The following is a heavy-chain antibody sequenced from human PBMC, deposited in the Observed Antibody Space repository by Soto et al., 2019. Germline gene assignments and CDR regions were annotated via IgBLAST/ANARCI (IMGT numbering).Heavy chain of an antibody. CDR3: AKFRRSEITLRCLEWPPVGMDV. V-gene: IGHV3-23*01. Sequence: GGSLRLSCAASGFTFSSYAMSWVRQAPGKGLEWVSAISGSGGSTYYADSVKGRFTISRDNAKNMRYLQMNSLRAEDTAVYYCAKFRRSEITLRCLEWPPVGMDVWGQGTTVTVSS. CDR2: ISGSGGST. CDR1: GFTFSSYA. D-gene: IGHD3-3*01. J-gene: IGHJ6*02.